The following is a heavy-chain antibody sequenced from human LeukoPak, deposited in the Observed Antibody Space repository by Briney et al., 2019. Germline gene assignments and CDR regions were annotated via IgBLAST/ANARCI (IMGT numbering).Heavy chain of an antibody. V-gene: IGHV3-23*01. J-gene: IGHJ4*02. CDR1: GFTFSSYA. D-gene: IGHD6-19*01. Sequence: GGSPRLSCAASGFTFSSYAMSWVRQAPGKGLEWVSAISGSGGSTYYADSVKGRFTISRDNSKNTLYLQMNSLRAEDTAVYYCAKGGLYSSGWDWGQGTLVTVSS. CDR2: ISGSGGST. CDR3: AKGGLYSSGWD.